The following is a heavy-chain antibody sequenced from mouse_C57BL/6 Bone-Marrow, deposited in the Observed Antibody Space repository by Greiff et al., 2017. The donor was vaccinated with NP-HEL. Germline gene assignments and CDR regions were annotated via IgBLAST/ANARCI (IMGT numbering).Heavy chain of an antibody. CDR1: GYTFTSYW. J-gene: IGHJ2*01. CDR2: IDPNSGGT. D-gene: IGHD2-3*01. Sequence: QVQLQQPGAELVKPGASVKLSCKASGYTFTSYWMHWVKQRPGRGLEWIGRIDPNSGGTKYNEKFKSKATLTVDKPSSTAYMQLISLTSEDSAVYYCARYGRWFLDDWGQGTTLTVSS. CDR3: ARYGRWFLDD. V-gene: IGHV1-72*01.